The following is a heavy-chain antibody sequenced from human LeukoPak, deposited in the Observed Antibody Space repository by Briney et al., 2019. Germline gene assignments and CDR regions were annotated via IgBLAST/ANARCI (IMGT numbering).Heavy chain of an antibody. CDR3: ATSERLLWFGESPGAFDY. D-gene: IGHD3-10*01. J-gene: IGHJ4*02. CDR1: GYTFTDYS. CDR2: VDPEDGET. V-gene: IGHV1-69-2*01. Sequence: ASVKVSCKVSGYTFTDYSMHWVQQAPGKGPEWMGLVDPEDGETIYAEKFQGRVTITADTSTDTAYMELSSLRSEDTAVYYCATSERLLWFGESPGAFDYWGQGTLVTVST.